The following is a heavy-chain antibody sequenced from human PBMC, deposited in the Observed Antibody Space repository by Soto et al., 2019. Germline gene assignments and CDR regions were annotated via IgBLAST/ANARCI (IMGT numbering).Heavy chain of an antibody. J-gene: IGHJ4*02. CDR2: IIPIFGTA. CDR1: GGTFSSYA. Sequence: SVKVSCKASGGTFSSYAISWVRQAPGQGLEWMGGIIPIFGTANYAQKFQGRVTITADESTSTAYVELSSLRSEDTAVYYCARRRFLESPLDYWGQGTLVTVSS. D-gene: IGHD3-3*01. V-gene: IGHV1-69*13. CDR3: ARRRFLESPLDY.